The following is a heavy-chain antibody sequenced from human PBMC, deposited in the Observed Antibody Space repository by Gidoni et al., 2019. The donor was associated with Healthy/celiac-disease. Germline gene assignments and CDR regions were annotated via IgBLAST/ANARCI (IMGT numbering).Heavy chain of an antibody. Sequence: QVQLQESGPGLVKPSETLSLTCTVSGGPVSSGSYYWSWIRQPPGKGLEWIGYIYYSGSTNYNPSLKSRVTISVDTSKNQFSLKLSSVTAADTAVYYCARARPLGYYYGMDVWGQGTTVTVSS. V-gene: IGHV4-61*01. CDR2: IYYSGST. J-gene: IGHJ6*02. CDR3: ARARPLGYYYGMDV. D-gene: IGHD3-16*01. CDR1: GGPVSSGSYY.